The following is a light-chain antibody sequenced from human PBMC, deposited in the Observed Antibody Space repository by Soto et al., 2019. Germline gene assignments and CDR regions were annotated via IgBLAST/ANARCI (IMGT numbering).Light chain of an antibody. Sequence: DIVMTQSPDSLAVSLGERATINCKSSQSVLYSSNNKNYLAWYQQKPGQPPKLLIYWASTRESGVPDRFSGSGSGTDFTLTISSLQAEDVAVYYCQQYYDTPLSFGPGNKVDLK. J-gene: IGKJ3*01. V-gene: IGKV4-1*01. CDR3: QQYYDTPLS. CDR1: QSVLYSSNNKNY. CDR2: WAS.